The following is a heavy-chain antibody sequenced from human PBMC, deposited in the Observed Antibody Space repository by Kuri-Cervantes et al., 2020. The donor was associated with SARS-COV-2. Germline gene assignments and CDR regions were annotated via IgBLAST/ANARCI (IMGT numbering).Heavy chain of an antibody. V-gene: IGHV4-4*07. Sequence: SETLSLTCTVSGGSIRRYYWSWIRQPAGKGLEWIGQIYTSGSISYNPSLKSRVSMSVDPSKNQLSLKLSSVTAADTAVYYCARDHSPISDPIVVVPAASWFDPWGQGTLVTVSS. CDR2: IYTSGSI. D-gene: IGHD2-2*01. J-gene: IGHJ5*02. CDR1: GGSIRRYY. CDR3: ARDHSPISDPIVVVPAASWFDP.